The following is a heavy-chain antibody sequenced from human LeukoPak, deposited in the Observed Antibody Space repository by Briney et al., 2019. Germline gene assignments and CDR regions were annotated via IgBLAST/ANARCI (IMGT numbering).Heavy chain of an antibody. D-gene: IGHD3-22*01. J-gene: IGHJ3*02. CDR3: AREGARYYDSSGYYDMAFDI. CDR2: IFYSGTT. CDR1: GGSISSYY. Sequence: SETLSLTCSVSGGSISSYYGSWIRQPPGMGLEWIGYIFYSGTTNYNPSLKSRVTISVDTSKNQFSLRLTSVTAADTAVYYCAREGARYYDSSGYYDMAFDIWGQGTMVTASS. V-gene: IGHV4-59*01.